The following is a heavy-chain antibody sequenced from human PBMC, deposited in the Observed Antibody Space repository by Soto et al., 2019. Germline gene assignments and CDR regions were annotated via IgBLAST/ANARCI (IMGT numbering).Heavy chain of an antibody. V-gene: IGHV4-59*01. Sequence: SETLSLTCTVSGGPISSYYWSWIRQPPGKGLEWIGYIYYSGSTNYNPSLKSRVTISVDTSKNQFSLKLSSVTAADTAVYYCARGLYSGYDRYAFDIWGQGTMVTVSS. CDR3: ARGLYSGYDRYAFDI. CDR1: GGPISSYY. CDR2: IYYSGST. J-gene: IGHJ3*02. D-gene: IGHD5-12*01.